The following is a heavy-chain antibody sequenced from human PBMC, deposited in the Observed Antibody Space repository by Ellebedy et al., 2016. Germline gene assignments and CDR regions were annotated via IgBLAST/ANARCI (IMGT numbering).Heavy chain of an antibody. CDR1: GFRVTSND. CDR3: AKVRYPDFYQNSAMDV. J-gene: IGHJ6*02. D-gene: IGHD2/OR15-2a*01. CDR2: ISDDGTDE. V-gene: IGHV3-30*18. Sequence: GESLKISXAASGFRVTSNDMSWVRQAPGKGLEWVASISDDGTDETYGDSVKGRFSISRDNSKIRVSLQMDSLRVEDTAVYYCAKVRYPDFYQNSAMDVWGQGTTVTVSS.